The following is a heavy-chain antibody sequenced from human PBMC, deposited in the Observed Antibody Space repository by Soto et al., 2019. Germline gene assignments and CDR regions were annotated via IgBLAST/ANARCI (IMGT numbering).Heavy chain of an antibody. Sequence: QVQLQESGPGLVKPSDTLSLTCAVSGYSISSSNWWGWIRQPPGKGLEWIGYIYYSGTTYYNPSLKSRVTLSVDTSKNQFSLKLTSVTAVDTAVYYCASREIQGPIDYWGQGTLVTVSS. CDR2: IYYSGTT. J-gene: IGHJ4*02. V-gene: IGHV4-28*01. D-gene: IGHD1-26*01. CDR3: ASREIQGPIDY. CDR1: GYSISSSNW.